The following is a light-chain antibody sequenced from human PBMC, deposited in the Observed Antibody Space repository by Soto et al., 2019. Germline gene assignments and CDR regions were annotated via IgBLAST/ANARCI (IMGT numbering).Light chain of an antibody. V-gene: IGKV1-17*01. J-gene: IGKJ3*01. CDR1: PGVGNS. Sequence: DIQMTQSPSSLSASAGDRVTITCRASPGVGNSLDWYQQKPGKAPKRLIYEISSLQTGVPSRFSGTGSGTEFTLTSSGLQPEDFATYYCLQNTSYPFTFGPGTKVDIK. CDR2: EIS. CDR3: LQNTSYPFT.